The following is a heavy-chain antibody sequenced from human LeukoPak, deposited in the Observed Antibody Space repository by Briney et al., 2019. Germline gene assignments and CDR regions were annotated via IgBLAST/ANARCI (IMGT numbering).Heavy chain of an antibody. CDR2: IYHSGST. V-gene: IGHV4-38-2*02. CDR3: ARDGTKTRTTNAPRSSGWYGDPRYYYYYYMDV. D-gene: IGHD6-19*01. Sequence: SETLSLTCTVSGYSISSGYYWGWIRQPPGKGLEWIGSIYHSGSTYYNPSLKSRVTISVDTSKNQFSLKLSSVTAADTAVYYCARDGTKTRTTNAPRSSGWYGDPRYYYYYYMDVWGKGTTVTSSS. J-gene: IGHJ6*03. CDR1: GYSISSGYY.